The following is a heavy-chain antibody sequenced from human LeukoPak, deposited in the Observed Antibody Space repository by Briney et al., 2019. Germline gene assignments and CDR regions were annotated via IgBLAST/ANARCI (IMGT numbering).Heavy chain of an antibody. CDR2: FKTKYHQV. CDR3: ARSVPDYTRFDY. V-gene: IGHV3-23*05. Sequence: PGGSLRLSCVDSGFTFSGYAMNWVRQAPGKGLEWVSTFKTKYHQVYYAESVRGRFTISTDSSRNTVFLQMNSLRADDTALYYCARSVPDYTRFDYWGQGALVTVSS. D-gene: IGHD4-11*01. CDR1: GFTFSGYA. J-gene: IGHJ4*02.